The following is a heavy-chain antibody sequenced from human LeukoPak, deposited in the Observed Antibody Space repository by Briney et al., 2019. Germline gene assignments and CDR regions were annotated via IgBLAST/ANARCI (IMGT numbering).Heavy chain of an antibody. Sequence: SVKVSCKASGGTFSSYAISWVRQAPGQGLEWMGRIIPILGIANYAQKFQGRVTITTDESTSTAYMELSSLRSEDTAVYYCTKDSGTQTGAFDIWGQGTMVTVSS. CDR2: IIPILGIA. J-gene: IGHJ3*02. CDR1: GGTFSSYA. D-gene: IGHD1-26*01. V-gene: IGHV1-69*04. CDR3: TKDSGTQTGAFDI.